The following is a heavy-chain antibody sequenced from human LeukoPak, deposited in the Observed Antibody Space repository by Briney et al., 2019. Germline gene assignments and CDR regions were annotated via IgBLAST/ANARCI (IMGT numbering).Heavy chain of an antibody. CDR2: INPNSGGT. CDR1: GYTFTGYY. J-gene: IGHJ4*02. CDR3: ATPYNWNYGQFDY. Sequence: GASVKVSCKASGYTFTGYYMHWVRQAPGQGLEWMGWINPNSGGTNYAQKFQGRVTMTRDTSISTAYMELSRLRSDDTAVYYCATPYNWNYGQFDYWGQGTLVTVSS. D-gene: IGHD1-7*01. V-gene: IGHV1-2*02.